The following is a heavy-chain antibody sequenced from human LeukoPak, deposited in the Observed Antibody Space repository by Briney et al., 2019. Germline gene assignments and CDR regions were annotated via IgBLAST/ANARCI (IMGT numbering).Heavy chain of an antibody. CDR2: IYYSGST. CDR1: GGSISSSSYS. CDR3: ARHRDYSGYDYESWFDP. V-gene: IGHV4-39*01. Sequence: SETLSLTCSVAGGSISSSSYSWGWLRQPPGKGLEWIGSIYYSGSTYYNPSLKSRVTISVDTSKNQFSLKLSSVTAADTAVYYCARHRDYSGYDYESWFDPWGQGTLVTVSS. J-gene: IGHJ5*02. D-gene: IGHD5-12*01.